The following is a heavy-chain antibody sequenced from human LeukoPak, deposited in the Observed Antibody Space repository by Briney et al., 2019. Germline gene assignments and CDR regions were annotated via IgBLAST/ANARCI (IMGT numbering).Heavy chain of an antibody. D-gene: IGHD6-19*01. CDR1: AGSVVIQY. Sequence: TSETLSLTCTVPAGSVVIQYWIWIPQPPTKGLEWIGYLYSSGSTTYNPSLGSRVLISVDTPKNQFSLKLSSVTAADTCVYLFARVSLGQEQWVARAPNTFDIWGQGTMVAVSS. V-gene: IGHV4-59*02. J-gene: IGHJ3*02. CDR3: ARVSLGQEQWVARAPNTFDI. CDR2: LYSSGST.